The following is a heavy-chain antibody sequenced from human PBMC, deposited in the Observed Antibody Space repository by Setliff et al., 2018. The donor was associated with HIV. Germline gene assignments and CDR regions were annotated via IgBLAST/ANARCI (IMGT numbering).Heavy chain of an antibody. CDR3: TFQRENYYGSGKSPEGDY. J-gene: IGHJ4*02. V-gene: IGHV3-49*04. CDR2: IRSKAYGGTT. D-gene: IGHD3-10*01. CDR1: GFTFGDYA. Sequence: PGGSLRLSCTGSGFTFGDYAMSWVRQAPGKGLEWVAFIRSKAYGGTTEYAASVRGRFTISREDSKSVAYLQMNSLKTEDTALYYCTFQRENYYGSGKSPEGDYWGQGTLVTVSS.